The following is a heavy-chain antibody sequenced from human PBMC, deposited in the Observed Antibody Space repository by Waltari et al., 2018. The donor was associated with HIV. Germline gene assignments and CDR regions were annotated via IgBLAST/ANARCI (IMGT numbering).Heavy chain of an antibody. CDR2: IYYSVST. CDR1: GGSIRSSSYY. J-gene: IGHJ4*02. Sequence: QLQLQESGPGLVKPSETLSLTCTVSGGSIRSSSYYWGWIRQPSGKGREWIVSIYYSVSTYYNPALKSRVTISVDTSKNQFSLKLSSVTAADTAVYYCARVRRAGARTVLCDYWGQGTLVTVSS. D-gene: IGHD6-19*01. CDR3: ARVRRAGARTVLCDY. V-gene: IGHV4-39*07.